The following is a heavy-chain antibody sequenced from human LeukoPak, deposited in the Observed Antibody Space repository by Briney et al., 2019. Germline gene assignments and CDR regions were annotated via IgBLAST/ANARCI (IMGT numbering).Heavy chain of an antibody. CDR2: INHSGST. D-gene: IGHD6-19*01. CDR3: ARDFIAVAGGISYYYYYMDV. Sequence: SETLSLTCAVYGGSFSGYYWSWIRQPPGKGLEWIGEINHSGSTNYNPSLKSRVTISVDTSKNQFSLKLSSVTAADTAVYYCARDFIAVAGGISYYYYYMDVWGKGTTVTVSS. V-gene: IGHV4-34*01. CDR1: GGSFSGYY. J-gene: IGHJ6*03.